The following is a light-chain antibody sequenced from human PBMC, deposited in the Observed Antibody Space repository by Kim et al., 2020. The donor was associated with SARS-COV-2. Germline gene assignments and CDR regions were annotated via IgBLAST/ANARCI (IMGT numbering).Light chain of an antibody. Sequence: PGRPATNSCTGTSSVVGGYTSVCWYQHPPGKAPKLMLYEVSKRPSGVTTRFCGSKSGITASLTVSGLQAEDEADYYCGSYAGSKLAFGGGTQLTVL. CDR1: SSVVGGYTS. J-gene: IGLJ2*01. V-gene: IGLV2-8*01. CDR2: EVS. CDR3: GSYAGSKLA.